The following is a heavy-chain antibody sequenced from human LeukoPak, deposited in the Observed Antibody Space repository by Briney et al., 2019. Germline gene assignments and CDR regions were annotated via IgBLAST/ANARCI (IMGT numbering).Heavy chain of an antibody. D-gene: IGHD3-10*01. CDR1: GFTFSSYS. CDR2: ISSSSGYI. Sequence: GGSLRLSCAASGFTFSSYSMNWVRQAPGKGLEWVSSISSSSGYIYYADSVKGRFTISRDNAKNSLYLQMNSLRAEDTAVYYCARRLAREYYGSGTSSFDLWGRGTLVTVSS. J-gene: IGHJ2*01. CDR3: ARRLAREYYGSGTSSFDL. V-gene: IGHV3-21*01.